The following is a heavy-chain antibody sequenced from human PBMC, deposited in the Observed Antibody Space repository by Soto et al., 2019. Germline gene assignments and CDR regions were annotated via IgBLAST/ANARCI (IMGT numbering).Heavy chain of an antibody. J-gene: IGHJ3*02. V-gene: IGHV3-30-3*01. CDR3: ARTAGGRVRGALDI. CDR2: MSDDESKK. Sequence: QEQLVESGGGVVQPGRSLRLSCVASGFTFRSYGMHWVRQAPGKGLELVAVMSDDESKKYYADSVKGRFTISRDNSKNTLFLQMDTLISEDTAVYYCARTAGGRVRGALDIWGQGTMVTVSS. CDR1: GFTFRSYG. D-gene: IGHD6-13*01.